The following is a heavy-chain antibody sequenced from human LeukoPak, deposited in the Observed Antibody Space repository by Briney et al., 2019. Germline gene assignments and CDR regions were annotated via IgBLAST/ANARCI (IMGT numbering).Heavy chain of an antibody. CDR3: ARVIVVVPAANNWFDP. V-gene: IGHV4-30-4*01. CDR2: IYYSGST. D-gene: IGHD2-2*01. Sequence: PSQTLSLTCTVSGGSISSGDYYWSWIRQPPGKGLELIGYIYYSGSTYYNPSLKSRVTISVDTSKNQFSLKLSSVTAADTAVYYCARVIVVVPAANNWFDPWGQGTLVTVSS. J-gene: IGHJ5*02. CDR1: GGSISSGDYY.